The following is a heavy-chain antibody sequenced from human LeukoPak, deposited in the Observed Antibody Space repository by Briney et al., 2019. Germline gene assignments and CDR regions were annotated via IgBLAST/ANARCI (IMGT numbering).Heavy chain of an antibody. Sequence: GGSLRLSCAASGFIFDDYAMHWVRQAPGKGLEWVSTISWNSGSIGYADSVKGRFTISRDNAKNSLYLQMNSLRAEDMALYYCAKDNGGEGGYSYGLDYWGQGTLVTVSS. V-gene: IGHV3-9*03. D-gene: IGHD5-18*01. CDR2: ISWNSGSI. J-gene: IGHJ4*02. CDR3: AKDNGGEGGYSYGLDY. CDR1: GFIFDDYA.